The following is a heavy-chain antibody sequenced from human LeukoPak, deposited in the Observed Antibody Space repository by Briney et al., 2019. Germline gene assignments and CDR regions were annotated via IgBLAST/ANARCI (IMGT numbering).Heavy chain of an antibody. D-gene: IGHD1-26*01. J-gene: IGHJ5*02. V-gene: IGHV4-34*01. CDR1: GGSFSGYY. Sequence: PSETLSLTCAVYGGSFSGYYWSWIRQPPGKGLEWIGEINHSGSTNYNPSLKSRVTISVDTSKNQFSLKVTSVTAADTAVYYCARGDVGATAVPFDPWGQGTLVTVSS. CDR3: ARGDVGATAVPFDP. CDR2: INHSGST.